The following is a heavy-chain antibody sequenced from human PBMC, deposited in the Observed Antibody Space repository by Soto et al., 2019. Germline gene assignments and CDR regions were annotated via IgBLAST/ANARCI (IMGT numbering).Heavy chain of an antibody. J-gene: IGHJ4*02. Sequence: PSETLSLPCAVYGGSFSGYYWSWIRQPPGKGLEWIGEINHSGSTNYNPSLKSRVTISVDTSKNQFSLKLSSVTAADTAVYYCAREGYSGYDYPHPNYFDYRGQGTLVTVSS. CDR3: AREGYSGYDYPHPNYFDY. CDR1: GGSFSGYY. V-gene: IGHV4-34*01. CDR2: INHSGST. D-gene: IGHD5-12*01.